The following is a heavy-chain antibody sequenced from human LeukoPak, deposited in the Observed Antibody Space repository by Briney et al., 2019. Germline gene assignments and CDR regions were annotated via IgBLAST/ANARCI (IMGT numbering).Heavy chain of an antibody. CDR2: LYNTRNT. J-gene: IGHJ5*02. CDR3: ARTPDP. V-gene: IGHV4-59*01. CDR1: GASISSYY. Sequence: SETLSLTCTVSGASISSYYWSWVRQPPGKGLEWIGYLYNTRNTYYNPSLKSRVTISVDTSKNQFSLKVSSVTAADTAVYYCARTPDPWGQGTLVTVSS.